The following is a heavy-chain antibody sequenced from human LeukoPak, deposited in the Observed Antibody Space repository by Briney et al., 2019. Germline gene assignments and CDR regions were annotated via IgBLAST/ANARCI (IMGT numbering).Heavy chain of an antibody. J-gene: IGHJ4*02. Sequence: PGGSLRLSCAASGFTFSRFSMNWVRQAPGKGLEWVSSISSSSSYIYYVDSVKGRFTISRDSSKNMLYLQMDSLRAEDTAVYYCAKAGISSFVILPAARVSAAPEYWGQGTLVTVSS. CDR3: AKAGISSFVILPAARVSAAPEY. CDR2: ISSSSSYI. V-gene: IGHV3-21*03. CDR1: GFTFSRFS. D-gene: IGHD2-2*01.